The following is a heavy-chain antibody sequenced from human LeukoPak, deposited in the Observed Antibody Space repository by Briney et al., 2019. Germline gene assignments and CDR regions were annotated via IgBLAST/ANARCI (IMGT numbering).Heavy chain of an antibody. CDR3: AREYSSRWYGFDP. D-gene: IGHD6-13*01. V-gene: IGHV1-46*01. CDR2: INPSGGST. J-gene: IGHJ5*02. Sequence: ASVKVSCTASGYTFTSYYMHWVRQAPGQGLEWMGIINPSGGSTSYAQKFQGRVTMTRDTSTSTVYMELSSLRSEDTAVYYCAREYSSRWYGFDPWGQGTLVTVSS. CDR1: GYTFTSYY.